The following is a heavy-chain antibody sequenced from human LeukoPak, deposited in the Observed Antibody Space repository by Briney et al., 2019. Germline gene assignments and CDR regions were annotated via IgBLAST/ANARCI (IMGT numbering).Heavy chain of an antibody. CDR2: INPNSGGT. V-gene: IGHV1-2*06. CDR1: GYTFTGYY. D-gene: IGHD3-22*01. Sequence: ASVKVSCKASGYTFTGYYMHWVRQAPGQGLEWMGRINPNSGGTNYAQKFQGRVTMTRDTSISTAYMELSRLRSDDTAVYYCARDRVVDSSGSHLYYGMDVWGQGTTVTVSS. J-gene: IGHJ6*02. CDR3: ARDRVVDSSGSHLYYGMDV.